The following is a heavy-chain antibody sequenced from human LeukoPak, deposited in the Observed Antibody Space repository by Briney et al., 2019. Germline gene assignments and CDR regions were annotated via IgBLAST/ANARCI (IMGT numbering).Heavy chain of an antibody. Sequence: GASVKVSCKASGYTFTNYDINWVRQATGQGLEWMGWMNPNSGNTGYAQRFQGRVTITRNTSISTAYMELSSLRSEDTAVYYCARAKASIAASLDYYYYYYMDVWGKGTTVTVSS. CDR2: MNPNSGNT. J-gene: IGHJ6*03. CDR3: ARAKASIAASLDYYYYYYMDV. CDR1: GYTFTNYD. V-gene: IGHV1-8*01. D-gene: IGHD6-13*01.